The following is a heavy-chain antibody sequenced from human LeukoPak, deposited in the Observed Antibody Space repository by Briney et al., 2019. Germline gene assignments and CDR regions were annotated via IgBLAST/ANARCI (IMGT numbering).Heavy chain of an antibody. V-gene: IGHV4-34*01. CDR2: INHSGST. D-gene: IGHD2-2*01. J-gene: IGHJ4*02. CDR3: ARHSLVVVNHCFDY. Sequence: PSETLSLTCAVYGGSFSGYYWSWIRQPPGKGLEWIGEINHSGSTNYNPSLKSRVTISVDTSKNQFSLKLSSVTAADTAVYYCARHSLVVVNHCFDYWGQGTLVTVSS. CDR1: GGSFSGYY.